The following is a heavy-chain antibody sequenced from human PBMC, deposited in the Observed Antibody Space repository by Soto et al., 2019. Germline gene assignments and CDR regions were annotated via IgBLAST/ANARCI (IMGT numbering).Heavy chain of an antibody. V-gene: IGHV4-31*03. D-gene: IGHD1-1*01. CDR1: GGSISSGGYF. CDR3: ARGVLY. CDR2: IFYSGTT. J-gene: IGHJ4*02. Sequence: QVQLQESGPGLVKPSQTLSLTCTVSGGSISSGGYFWSWIRQPPGKGLEWIGNIFYSGTTYYNPSLNSRVTISVATSKNQFSLKLSSVTAADTAVYFCARGVLYWGQGTLVTVSS.